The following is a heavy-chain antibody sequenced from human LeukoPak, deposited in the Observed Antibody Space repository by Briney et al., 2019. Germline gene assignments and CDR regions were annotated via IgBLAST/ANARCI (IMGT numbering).Heavy chain of an antibody. V-gene: IGHV3-48*03. CDR2: ISYNGRSI. J-gene: IGHJ4*02. D-gene: IGHD2-15*01. CDR1: GFIFSTYE. CDR3: AKERGGSLGFDY. Sequence: GGSLRLSCAASGFIFSTYEMNWVRQAPGKGLEWLSYISYNGRSIYYADSVKGRFTISRDNSKNSLYLQMNSLRTEDTALYYCAKERGGSLGFDYWGQGTLVTVSS.